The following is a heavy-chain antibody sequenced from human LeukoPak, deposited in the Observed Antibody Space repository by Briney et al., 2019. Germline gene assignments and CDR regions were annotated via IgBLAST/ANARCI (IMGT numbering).Heavy chain of an antibody. D-gene: IGHD2-15*01. Sequence: GGSLRLSCAASGFTFSSYAMHWVRQAPGKGLEWVAVISYDGSNKYYADSVKGRFTISRDNSKNTLYLQMNSLRAGDTAVYYCARDVLGGQGTLVTVSS. CDR2: ISYDGSNK. J-gene: IGHJ4*02. CDR1: GFTFSSYA. CDR3: ARDVL. V-gene: IGHV3-30-3*01.